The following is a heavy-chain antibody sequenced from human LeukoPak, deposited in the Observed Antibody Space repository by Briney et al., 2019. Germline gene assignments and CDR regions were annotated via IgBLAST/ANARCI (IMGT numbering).Heavy chain of an antibody. CDR2: IYHSGST. CDR3: ARAPQLYYFDY. CDR1: GDSISSYY. J-gene: IGHJ4*02. D-gene: IGHD2-15*01. V-gene: IGHV4-59*07. Sequence: PSDTLSLTCTVSGDSISSYYWSWVRHPPENGLEWIGYIYHSGSTTYNPSLKSRVTISVDTSKTQFSLRLSSVTAADTAVYYCARAPQLYYFDYWGQGTLVTVSS.